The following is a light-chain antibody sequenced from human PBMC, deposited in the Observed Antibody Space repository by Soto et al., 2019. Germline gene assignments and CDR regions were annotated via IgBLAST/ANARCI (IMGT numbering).Light chain of an antibody. Sequence: QSALTQLPSASGSPGQSVTISCTGTSSDVGGYNFVSWYQQYPGRAPKLMIYEVTKRPSGVPDRFSGSKSGNTASLTVSGLQPEDEAEYYCSSYAGSNNFNVFGSGTKLTVL. CDR3: SSYAGSNNFNV. CDR2: EVT. CDR1: SSDVGGYNF. J-gene: IGLJ6*01. V-gene: IGLV2-8*01.